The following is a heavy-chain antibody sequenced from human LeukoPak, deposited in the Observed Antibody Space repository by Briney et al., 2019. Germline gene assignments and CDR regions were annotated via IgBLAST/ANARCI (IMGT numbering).Heavy chain of an antibody. CDR1: GGSISSYY. V-gene: IGHV4-4*07. J-gene: IGHJ4*02. CDR3: ARGRRTIFGVVTPHFDY. CDR2: IYTSGST. Sequence: NPSETLSLTCTVSGGSISSYYWSWIRQPAGKGLEWIGRIYTSGSTNYNPSLKSRVTISVDKSKNQFSLKLSSVTAADTAVYYCARGRRTIFGVVTPHFDYWGQGTLVTVSS. D-gene: IGHD3-3*01.